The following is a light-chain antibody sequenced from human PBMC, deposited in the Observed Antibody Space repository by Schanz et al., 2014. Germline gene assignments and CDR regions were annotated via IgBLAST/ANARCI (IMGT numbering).Light chain of an antibody. J-gene: IGLJ3*02. CDR1: SSDVGRYNY. V-gene: IGLV2-14*03. CDR3: SSYVGSNNWV. Sequence: QSALTQPASVSGSPGQSITISCTGTSSDVGRYNYVSWYQQHPGKAPKLMIYDVNNRPSGVSNRFSGSKSGNTASLTISGLQAEDEADYYCSSYVGSNNWVFGGGTKLTVL. CDR2: DVN.